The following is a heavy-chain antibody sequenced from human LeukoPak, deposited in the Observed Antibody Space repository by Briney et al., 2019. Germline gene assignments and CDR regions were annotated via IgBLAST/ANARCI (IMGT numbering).Heavy chain of an antibody. V-gene: IGHV4-4*07. CDR1: GGSINSY. D-gene: IGHD4-17*01. J-gene: IGHJ3*02. Sequence: SETLSLTCTVSGGSINSYWSWIRQPAGKGLEWIGRISGSGTITYNPALQSRLSISIDTSKNQFSLKLMSVTAADTAVYYCARDYGDYVLAFDIWGQGTMVTVSS. CDR2: ISGSGTI. CDR3: ARDYGDYVLAFDI.